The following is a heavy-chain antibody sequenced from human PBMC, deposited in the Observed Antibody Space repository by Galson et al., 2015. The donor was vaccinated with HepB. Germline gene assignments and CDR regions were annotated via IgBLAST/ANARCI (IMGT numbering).Heavy chain of an antibody. J-gene: IGHJ6*02. CDR1: GFTFSSYA. V-gene: IGHV3-30-3*01. D-gene: IGHD3-3*01. CDR2: ISYDGSNK. Sequence: SLRLSCAASGFTFSSYAMHWVRQAPGKGLEWVAVISYDGSNKYYADSVKGRFTISRDNSKNTLYLQMNSLRAEDTAVYYCAREPRGNYDFWSGIYGMDVWGQGTTVTVSS. CDR3: AREPRGNYDFWSGIYGMDV.